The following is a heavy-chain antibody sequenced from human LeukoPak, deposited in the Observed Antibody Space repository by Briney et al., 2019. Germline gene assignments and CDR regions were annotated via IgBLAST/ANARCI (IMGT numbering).Heavy chain of an antibody. D-gene: IGHD2-15*01. J-gene: IGHJ4*02. Sequence: SETLSLTCTVSGGSISSYYWSWIRQPPGKGLEWIGYIYYSGSTNYNPSLKSRVTISVDTSKNQFSLKLSSVSAQDPAVYYCARLRAGCSGGSCYSGYFDYWGQGTLVTVSS. CDR3: ARLRAGCSGGSCYSGYFDY. CDR2: IYYSGST. CDR1: GGSISSYY. V-gene: IGHV4-59*08.